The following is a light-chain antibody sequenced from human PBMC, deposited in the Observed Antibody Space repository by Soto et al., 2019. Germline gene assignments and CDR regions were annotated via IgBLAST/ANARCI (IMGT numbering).Light chain of an antibody. CDR1: QDIRND. CDR3: LQDLNYPWT. V-gene: IGKV1-6*01. J-gene: IGKJ1*01. CDR2: AAS. Sequence: AIQMTQSPSSLSASVGDRVTITCRASQDIRNDLGWYQQKPGKTPKLLIFAASSLQSGVPSRFSGSGSGTDFTLTISILQPEDFATYYCLQDLNYPWTFGQGTKVEIE.